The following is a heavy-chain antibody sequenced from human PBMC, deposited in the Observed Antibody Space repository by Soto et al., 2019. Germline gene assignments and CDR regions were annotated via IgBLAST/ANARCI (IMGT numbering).Heavy chain of an antibody. CDR3: ARGAVGVSFDY. CDR1: GGSISSYY. CDR2: IYFSGST. J-gene: IGHJ4*02. Sequence: QVQLHESGPGLVKPSETLSLTCTVSGGSISSYYWSWIRQPPGKGLEWIGYIYFSGSTNYNPSLTSRVTISVDTSKNQFSLKLSSVTAAATALYYCARGAVGVSFDYWGQGTLVTVSS. V-gene: IGHV4-59*01. D-gene: IGHD6-13*01.